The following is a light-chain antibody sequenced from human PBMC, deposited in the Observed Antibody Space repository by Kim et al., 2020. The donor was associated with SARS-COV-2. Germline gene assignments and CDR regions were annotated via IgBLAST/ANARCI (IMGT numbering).Light chain of an antibody. CDR3: QQYGSSSPWT. CDR1: QSVSGTY. V-gene: IGKV3-20*01. CDR2: GAS. Sequence: EVVLTQSPGTLSLSPGERATLSCRASQSVSGTYLAWYQQKPGQAPRLLIYGASSRATGIPDRISGSGSGTDFTLTISRLEPEDFAVYYCQQYGSSSPWTFGQGTKVEIK. J-gene: IGKJ1*01.